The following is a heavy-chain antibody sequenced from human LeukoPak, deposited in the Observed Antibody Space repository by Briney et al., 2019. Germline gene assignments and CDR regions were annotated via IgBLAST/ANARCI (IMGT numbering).Heavy chain of an antibody. CDR2: ISTYNGHT. V-gene: IGHV1-18*01. CDR3: ARENSHGDY. D-gene: IGHD4-23*01. Sequence: GASVKVSCKASGYTFTTYGISWVRQAPGQGLEWMGWISTYNGHTNSAQNLQGRLTMTTDTSTATAYMELTSLRFDDTAVYYCARENSHGDYWGQGTLVTVSP. CDR1: GYTFTTYG. J-gene: IGHJ4*02.